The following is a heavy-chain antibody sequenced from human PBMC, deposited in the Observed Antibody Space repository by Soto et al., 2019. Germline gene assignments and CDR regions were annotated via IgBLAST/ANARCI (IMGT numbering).Heavy chain of an antibody. CDR3: AREVKVVTYNYYYGMDV. CDR2: IWFDGSDK. Sequence: QVHLVESGGGVVQPGRSLRLSCAASGFTFTNYGMYWVRQAPGKGLEWVALIWFDGSDKYYADSVKGRFTISRDSAKNTLYLQMNSLRAEDTAVYYCAREVKVVTYNYYYGMDVWGQGTTVTVSS. V-gene: IGHV3-33*01. J-gene: IGHJ6*02. CDR1: GFTFTNYG. D-gene: IGHD3-22*01.